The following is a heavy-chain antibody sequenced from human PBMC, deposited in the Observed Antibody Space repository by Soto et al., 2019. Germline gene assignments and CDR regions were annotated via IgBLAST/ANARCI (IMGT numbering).Heavy chain of an antibody. CDR3: ARFNILTGPPY. J-gene: IGHJ4*02. CDR1: GGSFSGYY. Sequence: LSLTCAVYGGSFSGYYWSWIRQPPGKGLEWIGEINHSGSTNYNPSLKSRVPISVDTSKNQFSLKLSSVTAADTAVYYCARFNILTGPPYWCQGTLVTVSS. CDR2: INHSGST. D-gene: IGHD3-9*01. V-gene: IGHV4-34*01.